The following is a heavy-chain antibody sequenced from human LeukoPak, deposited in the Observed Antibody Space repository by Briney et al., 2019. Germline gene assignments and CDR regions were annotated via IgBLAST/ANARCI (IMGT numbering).Heavy chain of an antibody. J-gene: IGHJ5*02. CDR3: ASVRGYSSGWYASGFDP. V-gene: IGHV4-39*07. CDR1: GGPITSSSYY. D-gene: IGHD6-19*01. Sequence: PSETLSLTCTVSGGPITSSSYYWGWIRQPPGKGPEWIGSIYYTGSTNYSPSLKSRVTISLDTSKNQFSLKLTSVTAADTAIYYCASVRGYSSGWYASGFDPWGQGTLVTVSS. CDR2: IYYTGST.